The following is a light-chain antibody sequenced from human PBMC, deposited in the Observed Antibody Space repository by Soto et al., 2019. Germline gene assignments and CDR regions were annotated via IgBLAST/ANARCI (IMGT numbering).Light chain of an antibody. CDR2: GAS. Sequence: PGERATLSCRASQSVGSDLAWYQQRPGQAPRLVIFGASTRAAGIPARFSGSGSGTEFTLTISSLQSEDLTVYYCQQYNNWPPYTFGQGTKLEIK. CDR1: QSVGSD. CDR3: QQYNNWPPYT. V-gene: IGKV3-15*01. J-gene: IGKJ2*01.